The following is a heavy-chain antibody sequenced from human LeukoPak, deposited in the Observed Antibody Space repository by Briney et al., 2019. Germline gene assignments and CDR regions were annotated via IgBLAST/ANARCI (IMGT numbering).Heavy chain of an antibody. J-gene: IGHJ4*02. CDR2: ISGNDEST. D-gene: IGHD5-12*01. Sequence: GGSLRLSCAASGFSCSTRGMSWVRQAPGKGLEWVSAISGNDESTFYADSVKGRFTISRDNFRNTLYLQLSSLSAEDSAIYYCARDRRPARTYSGLFDYWGQGTLVTVSS. CDR3: ARDRRPARTYSGLFDY. CDR1: GFSCSTRG. V-gene: IGHV3-23*01.